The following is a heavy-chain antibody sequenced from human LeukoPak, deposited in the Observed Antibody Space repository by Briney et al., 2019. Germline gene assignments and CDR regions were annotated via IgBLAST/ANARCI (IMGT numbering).Heavy chain of an antibody. J-gene: IGHJ4*02. D-gene: IGHD4-17*01. CDR1: GGSISSYY. CDR2: ISYSGST. Sequence: SETLSLTCTVSGGSISSYYWNWIRQSPGKGLEWVGYISYSGSTKYNPSLKSRVTISVDTSKNQFSLKLSSVTAADTAVYYCARSSKDDYGDYGLDYWGQGTLVTVSS. V-gene: IGHV4-59*01. CDR3: ARSSKDDYGDYGLDY.